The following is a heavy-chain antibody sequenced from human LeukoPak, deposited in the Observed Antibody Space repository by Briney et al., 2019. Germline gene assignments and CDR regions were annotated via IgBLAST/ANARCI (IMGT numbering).Heavy chain of an antibody. Sequence: PGGSLRLSCAASGFTFSFYGMHWVRQAPGKGLEWVSSISSSSSYIYYADSVKGRFTISRDNAKNSLYLQMNSLRAEDTAVYYCARGIAAACHYYYMDVWGKGTTVTVSS. CDR3: ARGIAAACHYYYMDV. V-gene: IGHV3-21*01. CDR1: GFTFSFYG. J-gene: IGHJ6*03. CDR2: ISSSSSYI. D-gene: IGHD6-13*01.